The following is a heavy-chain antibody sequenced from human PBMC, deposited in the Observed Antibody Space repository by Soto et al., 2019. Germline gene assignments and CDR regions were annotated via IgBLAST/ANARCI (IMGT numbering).Heavy chain of an antibody. D-gene: IGHD3-22*01. Sequence: GESLKISCKGSGYSLTSYWIGWVRQMPGKGLEWMGIIYPGDSDTRYSPSFQGQVTISADKSISTAYLQWSSLKASDTAMYYCARVTYYYDSSGPGAFDIWGQGTMVTVSS. CDR2: IYPGDSDT. J-gene: IGHJ3*02. V-gene: IGHV5-51*01. CDR1: GYSLTSYW. CDR3: ARVTYYYDSSGPGAFDI.